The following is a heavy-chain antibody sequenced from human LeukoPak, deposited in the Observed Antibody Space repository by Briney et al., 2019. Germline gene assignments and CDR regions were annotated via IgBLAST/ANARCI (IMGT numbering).Heavy chain of an antibody. Sequence: SETLSLTCTVSGGSISSYYWSWIRQPAGKGLEWIGRIYTSGSTNYNPSLKSRVTMSVDTSKNQFSLKLSSVTAADTAVYYCARGYDFWSGYYLCGAFDIWGQGTMVTVSS. CDR2: IYTSGST. D-gene: IGHD3-3*01. J-gene: IGHJ3*02. V-gene: IGHV4-4*07. CDR1: GGSISSYY. CDR3: ARGYDFWSGYYLCGAFDI.